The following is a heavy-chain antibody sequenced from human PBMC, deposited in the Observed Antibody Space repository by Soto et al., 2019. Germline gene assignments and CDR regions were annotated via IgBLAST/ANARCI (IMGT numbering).Heavy chain of an antibody. CDR1: GFTFSSYA. CDR3: AKDMEVAVAVFFMGAFDI. Sequence: EVQLLESGGGLVQPGGSLRLSCAASGFTFSSYAMSWVRQAPGKGLEWVSAISGSGGSTYYADSVKGRFTSSRDKAKNTLYLQMNSLRAEDTAVYYCAKDMEVAVAVFFMGAFDIWGQGTMVTVSS. V-gene: IGHV3-23*01. CDR2: ISGSGGST. D-gene: IGHD6-19*01. J-gene: IGHJ3*02.